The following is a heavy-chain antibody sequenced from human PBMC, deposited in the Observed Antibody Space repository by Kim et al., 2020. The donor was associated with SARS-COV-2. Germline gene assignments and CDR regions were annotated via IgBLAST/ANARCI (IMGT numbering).Heavy chain of an antibody. J-gene: IGHJ6*02. CDR2: IYHSGST. Sequence: SETLSLTCAVSGGSISSSNWWSWVRQPPGKGLEWIGEIYHSGSTNYNPSLKSRVTISVDKSKNQFSLKLSSVTAADTAVYYCASRSPHRFWDYYYYGMDVWGQGTTVTVSS. V-gene: IGHV4-4*02. CDR3: ASRSPHRFWDYYYYGMDV. D-gene: IGHD3-16*01. CDR1: GGSISSSNW.